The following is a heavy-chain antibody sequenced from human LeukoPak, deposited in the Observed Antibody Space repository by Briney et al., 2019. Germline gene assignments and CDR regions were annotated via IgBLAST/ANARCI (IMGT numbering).Heavy chain of an antibody. CDR1: GGSISSSSYY. Sequence: PSETLSLTCTVSGGSISSSSYYWGWIRQPPGKGLEWIGSIYYSGSTYYNPSLKSRVTISVDTSKNQFSLKLSSVTAADTAVYYCARHNTGWPPGYMDVWGKGTTVTVSS. V-gene: IGHV4-39*01. CDR2: IYYSGST. J-gene: IGHJ6*03. D-gene: IGHD2-8*02. CDR3: ARHNTGWPPGYMDV.